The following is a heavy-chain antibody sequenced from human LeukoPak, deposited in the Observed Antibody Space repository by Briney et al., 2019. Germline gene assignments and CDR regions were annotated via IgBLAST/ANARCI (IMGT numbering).Heavy chain of an antibody. CDR1: GGTFTSYA. V-gene: IGHV1-69*13. Sequence: SVKVSCKASGGTFTSYAISWVRQAPGQGLEWMGGIIPVFGTANYAQKFQGRVTITADESTSTAYMELSSLRSEDTAVYYCARGGSYFPALFDNCGQGTLVTASS. D-gene: IGHD1-26*01. CDR2: IIPVFGTA. CDR3: ARGGSYFPALFDN. J-gene: IGHJ4*02.